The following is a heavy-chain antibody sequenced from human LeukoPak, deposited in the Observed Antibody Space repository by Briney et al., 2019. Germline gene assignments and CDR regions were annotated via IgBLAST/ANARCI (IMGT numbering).Heavy chain of an antibody. J-gene: IGHJ4*02. V-gene: IGHV4-34*01. CDR1: GGSFSGYY. Sequence: SETLSLTCAVYGGSFSGYYWSWIRQPPGKELEWIGEINHSGSTNYNPSLKSRVTISVDTSKNQFSLKLSSVTAADTAVYYCARVRGSGSSWYYFDYWGQGTLVTVSS. D-gene: IGHD6-13*01. CDR3: ARVRGSGSSWYYFDY. CDR2: INHSGST.